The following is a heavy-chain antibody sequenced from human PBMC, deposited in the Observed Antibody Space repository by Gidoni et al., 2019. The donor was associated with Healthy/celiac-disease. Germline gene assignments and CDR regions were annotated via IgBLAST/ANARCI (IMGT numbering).Heavy chain of an antibody. D-gene: IGHD4-17*01. Sequence: EVQLLESGGGLVQPGGSLSLSCSASGFPFSSYAMSWVRQAPGKGLEWVSAISGSGGSTYYADSVKGRFTISRDNSKNTLYLQMNSLRAEDTAVYYCASFRDYGDYGSSLDYWGQGILVTVSS. CDR3: ASFRDYGDYGSSLDY. J-gene: IGHJ4*02. CDR2: ISGSGGST. V-gene: IGHV3-23*01. CDR1: GFPFSSYA.